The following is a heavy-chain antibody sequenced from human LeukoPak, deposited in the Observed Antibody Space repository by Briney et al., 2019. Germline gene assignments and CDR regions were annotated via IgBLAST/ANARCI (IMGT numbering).Heavy chain of an antibody. CDR3: AKDRYGGNSVILSEYFQH. Sequence: GGSLRLSCAVSGFTFSSYAMNWVRQAPGKGLEWVSAISGSGGSTYYADSVKGRFSISRDNSKNTLYLQMNSLRAEDTAVYYCAKDRYGGNSVILSEYFQHWGQGTLVTVSS. J-gene: IGHJ1*01. D-gene: IGHD4-23*01. CDR2: ISGSGGST. CDR1: GFTFSSYA. V-gene: IGHV3-23*01.